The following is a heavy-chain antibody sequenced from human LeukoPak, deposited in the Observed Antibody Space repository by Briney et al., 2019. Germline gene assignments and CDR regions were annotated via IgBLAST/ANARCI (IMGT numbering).Heavy chain of an antibody. Sequence: GGSLRLSCAASGFTFSSYAMHWVRQAPGKGLEWVAVISYDGSNKYYADSVKGRFTISRDNSKNTLYLQMNSLRAEDTAVYYCARGGSNQLLNFDYWGQGTLVTVSS. CDR1: GFTFSSYA. CDR2: ISYDGSNK. D-gene: IGHD2-2*01. CDR3: ARGGSNQLLNFDY. V-gene: IGHV3-30-3*01. J-gene: IGHJ4*02.